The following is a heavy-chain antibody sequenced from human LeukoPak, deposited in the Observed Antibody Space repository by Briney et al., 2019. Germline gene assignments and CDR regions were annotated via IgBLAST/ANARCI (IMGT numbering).Heavy chain of an antibody. J-gene: IGHJ4*02. CDR3: ARLRFLEWLLVDY. Sequence: SETLSLTCTVSGGSISRNNYYWDWIRQPPGKGLEYIGSIYYSGSTYYTPSLKSRVTISVDTSKNQFSLKLSSVTATDTAVYYCARLRFLEWLLVDYWGQGTLVTVSS. CDR2: IYYSGST. D-gene: IGHD3-3*01. V-gene: IGHV4-39*01. CDR1: GGSISRNNYY.